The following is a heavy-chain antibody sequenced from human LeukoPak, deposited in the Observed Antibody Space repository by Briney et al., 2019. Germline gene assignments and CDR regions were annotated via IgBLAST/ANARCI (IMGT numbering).Heavy chain of an antibody. Sequence: GGSLRLSCAASGFTFSSYGMHWVRQAPGKGLEWVAFIRYDGSNKYYADSVKGRFTISRGNSKNTLYLQMNSLRAEDAAVYYCAKELRYYDSSGYYDDYWGQGTLVTVSS. CDR3: AKELRYYDSSGYYDDY. J-gene: IGHJ4*02. V-gene: IGHV3-30*02. D-gene: IGHD3-22*01. CDR2: IRYDGSNK. CDR1: GFTFSSYG.